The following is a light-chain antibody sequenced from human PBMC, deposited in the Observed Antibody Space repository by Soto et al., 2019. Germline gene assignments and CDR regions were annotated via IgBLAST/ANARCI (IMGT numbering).Light chain of an antibody. CDR1: RLLSVW. CDR3: QHYNSYSEA. J-gene: IGKJ1*01. V-gene: IGKV1-5*03. Sequence: DIQMTQSPSTLSGSVGDRVTITCRASRLLSVWLAWYQQKPGKAPKLLIYKASTLKSGVPSRFSGSGSGTEFTLTISSLQPDDFATYYCQHYNSYSEAFGQGTKVELK. CDR2: KAS.